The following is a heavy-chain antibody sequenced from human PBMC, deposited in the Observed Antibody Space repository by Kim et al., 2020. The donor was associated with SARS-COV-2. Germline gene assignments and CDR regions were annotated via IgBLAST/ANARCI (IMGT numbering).Heavy chain of an antibody. CDR2: IWYDGSNK. Sequence: GGSLRLSCAASGFTFSSYGMHWVRQAPGKGLEWVAVIWYDGSNKYYADSVKGRFTISRDNSKNTLYLQMNSLRAEDTAVYYCASGTYFRITMVRGAPGFGYWGQGTLVTVSS. CDR3: ASGTYFRITMVRGAPGFGY. D-gene: IGHD3-10*01. CDR1: GFTFSSYG. V-gene: IGHV3-33*01. J-gene: IGHJ4*02.